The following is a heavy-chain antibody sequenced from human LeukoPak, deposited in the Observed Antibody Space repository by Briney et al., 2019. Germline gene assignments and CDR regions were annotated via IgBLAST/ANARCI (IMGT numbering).Heavy chain of an antibody. CDR3: ARNVYTLY. J-gene: IGHJ4*02. CDR2: INRDGSDK. V-gene: IGHV3-7*03. CDR1: GFTFSSYW. D-gene: IGHD5/OR15-5a*01. Sequence: GGSLRLSCAASGFTFSSYWMSWVRQAPGKGLEWVANINRDGSDKYYVDSVKGRFTISRDNAKNSLYLQMNSLRAEDTAGYYCARNVYTLYWGQGTVVTVSS.